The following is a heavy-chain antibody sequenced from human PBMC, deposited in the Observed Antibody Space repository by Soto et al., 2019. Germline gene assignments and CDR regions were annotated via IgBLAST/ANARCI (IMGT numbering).Heavy chain of an antibody. CDR2: ISYDGSNK. CDR3: ARVGAASSSWY. D-gene: IGHD6-13*01. CDR1: GFTFSSYA. Sequence: ESGGGVVQPGRSLRLSCAASGFTFSSYAMHWVRQAPGKGLEWVAVISYDGSNKYYADSVKGRFTISRDNSKNTLYLQMNSLRAEDTAVYYCARVGAASSSWYWGQGTLVTVSS. J-gene: IGHJ4*02. V-gene: IGHV3-30-3*01.